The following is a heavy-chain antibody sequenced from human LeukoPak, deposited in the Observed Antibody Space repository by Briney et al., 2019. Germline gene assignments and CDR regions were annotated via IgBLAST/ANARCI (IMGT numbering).Heavy chain of an antibody. CDR3: ARIFGTEGYCSGGSCYSADY. CDR1: AGTFSSYA. Sequence: SVKVSCKASAGTFSSYAISWVRQATGQRLEWMGGIIPIFGTASYAQKFQGRVTITTDESTSTAYMELSSLRSEDTAVYYCARIFGTEGYCSGGSCYSADYWGQGTLVTVSS. J-gene: IGHJ4*02. D-gene: IGHD2-15*01. CDR2: IIPIFGTA. V-gene: IGHV1-69*05.